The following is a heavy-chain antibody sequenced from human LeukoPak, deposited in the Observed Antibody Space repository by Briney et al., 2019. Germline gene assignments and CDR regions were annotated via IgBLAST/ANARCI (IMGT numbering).Heavy chain of an antibody. V-gene: IGHV1-18*01. J-gene: IGHJ4*02. D-gene: IGHD3-22*01. CDR2: ISAYNGNT. CDR1: GYTFTSYG. CDR3: ARGDNGGYYLDY. Sequence: ASVKVSCKASGYTFTSYGVTCVRQAPGQGLEWMGWISAYNGNTNYAQKLQTRVTMTTDTSTSTAYMELRSLRSDDTAVYYGARGDNGGYYLDYWGQGTLVTVSS.